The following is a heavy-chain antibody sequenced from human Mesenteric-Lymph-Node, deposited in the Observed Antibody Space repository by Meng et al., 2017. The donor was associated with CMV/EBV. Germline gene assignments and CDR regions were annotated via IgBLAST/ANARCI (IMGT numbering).Heavy chain of an antibody. J-gene: IGHJ3*02. CDR2: IFSNDEK. V-gene: IGHV2-26*01. CDR1: GFSLINVRVG. Sequence: SGPTLVKPTETLTLTCTVSGFSLINVRVGVSWIRQPPGKALEWLAHIFSNDEKSYSTSLKSRLTISRDTSKSHVVLTMTNMDPVDTATYYCARSTYDSNTFDIWGQGTVVTVSS. CDR3: ARSTYDSNTFDI. D-gene: IGHD3-22*01.